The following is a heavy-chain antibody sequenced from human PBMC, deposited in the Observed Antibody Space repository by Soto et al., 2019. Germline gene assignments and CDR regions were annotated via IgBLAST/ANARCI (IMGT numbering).Heavy chain of an antibody. D-gene: IGHD3-3*01. CDR2: MYYSGST. V-gene: IGHV4-59*01. CDR1: GGSISSYY. J-gene: IGHJ4*02. CDR3: ARGTVGVVNG. Sequence: QVQLQESGPGLVKPSETLSLTCTVSGGSISSYYWSWIRQSPGKGLEWIGYMYYSGSTNYNPPLKRRVTISIDTSSNQFSLKLSSVTDADTAVYYCARGTVGVVNGWCQGTLVTVSS.